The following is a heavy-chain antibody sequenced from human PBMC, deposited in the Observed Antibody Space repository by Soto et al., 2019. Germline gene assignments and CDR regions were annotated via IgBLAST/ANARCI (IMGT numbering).Heavy chain of an antibody. CDR3: ARAYYDFWSGYVDYYYGMDV. V-gene: IGHV3-74*01. CDR2: INSDGSST. J-gene: IGHJ6*02. CDR1: GFTFSSYW. Sequence: GSLRLSCAASGFTFSSYWMHWVRQAPGKGLVWVSRINSDGSSTSYADSVNGRFTISRDNAKNTLYLQMNSLRAEDTAVYYCARAYYDFWSGYVDYYYGMDVWGQGTTVTVSS. D-gene: IGHD3-3*01.